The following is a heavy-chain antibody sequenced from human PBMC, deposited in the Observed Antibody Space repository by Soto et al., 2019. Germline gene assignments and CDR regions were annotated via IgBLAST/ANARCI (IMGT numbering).Heavy chain of an antibody. CDR1: GYTFTSYD. J-gene: IGHJ6*03. CDR3: ARVPDSGYDRDYYYYYMEV. D-gene: IGHD5-12*01. V-gene: IGHV1-3*01. Sequence: QVQLVQSGAEVKKPGASVKVSCKASGYTFTSYDMHWVRQAPGQRLEWMGWINAGDGNTKYSQKFQGRVTITRDKSASTAYMELSSLRCEDTSVYYGARVPDSGYDRDYYYYYMEVGGKGTTVTVSS. CDR2: INAGDGNT.